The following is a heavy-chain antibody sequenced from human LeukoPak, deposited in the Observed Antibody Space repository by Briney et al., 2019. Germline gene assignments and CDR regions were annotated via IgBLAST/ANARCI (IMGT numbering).Heavy chain of an antibody. CDR3: GRETDFGVVTN. CDR2: TYYRSQQWHS. J-gene: IGHJ4*02. CDR1: GDSVSSNGAS. D-gene: IGHD3-3*01. V-gene: IGHV6-1*01. Sequence: SQTLSLTCAISGDSVSSNGASWSWIRQSPSRGLEWLGRTYYRSQQWHSDYAPSVKGRITLNPDTSKNQFSLHLNSMTPEDTAVYYCGRETDFGVVTNWGQGTLVTVSS.